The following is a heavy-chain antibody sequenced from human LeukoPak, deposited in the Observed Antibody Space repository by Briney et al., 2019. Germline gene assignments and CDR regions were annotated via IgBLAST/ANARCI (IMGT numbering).Heavy chain of an antibody. CDR1: GFTFSDHK. V-gene: IGHV3-23*01. CDR3: AKEDCGVDCSTFDY. CDR2: ISGSGGTT. J-gene: IGHJ4*02. Sequence: PGGPLRLSCAASGFTFSDHKMDWVRQAPGKGLEWVSAISGSGGTTYYADSVKGRFTISRDNSKSTLYLQMNSLRAEDTAVYYCAKEDCGVDCSTFDYWGQGTLVTVSS. D-gene: IGHD2-21*02.